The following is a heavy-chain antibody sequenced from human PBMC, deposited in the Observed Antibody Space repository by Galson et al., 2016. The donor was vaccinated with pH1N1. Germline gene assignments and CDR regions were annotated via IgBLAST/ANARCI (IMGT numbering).Heavy chain of an antibody. CDR1: GYSFSTSW. Sequence: QSGAEAKKPGESVKIACKGSGYSFSTSWIGWVRQMPGKGLEWMGIIYPRDADSPSTPSTQGRVTISADNSISTAYLQWSSLQAADTAISFCARLAGGGNEPGLFDLWGRGTLVSVSS. CDR2: IYPRDADS. V-gene: IGHV5-51*01. CDR3: ARLAGGGNEPGLFDL. D-gene: IGHD5-12*01. J-gene: IGHJ2*01.